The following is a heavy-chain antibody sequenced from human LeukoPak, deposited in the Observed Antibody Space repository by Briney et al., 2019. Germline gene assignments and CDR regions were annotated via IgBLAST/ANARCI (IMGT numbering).Heavy chain of an antibody. CDR3: ARGAYYYED. CDR1: GFTFSSYS. Sequence: GGSQRLSCAASGFTFSSYSMNWVRQAPGKGLEWVSYISSSSSTIYYADSVKGRFTISRDNAKNSLYLQMNSLRAEDTAVYYCARGAYYYEDWGQGTLVTVSS. CDR2: ISSSSSTI. V-gene: IGHV3-48*01. D-gene: IGHD3-22*01. J-gene: IGHJ4*02.